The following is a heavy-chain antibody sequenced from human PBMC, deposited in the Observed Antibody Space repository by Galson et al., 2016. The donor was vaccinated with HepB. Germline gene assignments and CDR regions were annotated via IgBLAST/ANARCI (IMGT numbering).Heavy chain of an antibody. V-gene: IGHV3-30-3*01. D-gene: IGHD2-2*01. CDR2: ISYDGSNE. Sequence: SLRLSCAASGFRFSRYGMHWVRQAPGKGLEWVAMISYDGSNEYYADSVKGRVTISRDNSKNSLYLQMNSLRAEDTAVYFCAREERYCSSMRCQNPDYGMDVWGHGTTVTVSS. CDR1: GFRFSRYG. J-gene: IGHJ6*02. CDR3: AREERYCSSMRCQNPDYGMDV.